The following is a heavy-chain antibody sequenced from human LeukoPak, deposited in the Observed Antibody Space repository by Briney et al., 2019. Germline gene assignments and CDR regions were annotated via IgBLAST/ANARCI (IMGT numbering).Heavy chain of an antibody. D-gene: IGHD6-6*01. V-gene: IGHV3-21*01. Sequence: GGSLRLSCAVSGFTFSSYSVNWVRQAPGKGLEWVSSISSSSSYIYYADSVRGRFTISRDNAKNSLYLQMNSLRAEDTAVYYCARSAIPKSIAARKMGNYYMDVWGKGTTITVSS. CDR1: GFTFSSYS. J-gene: IGHJ6*03. CDR2: ISSSSSYI. CDR3: ARSAIPKSIAARKMGNYYMDV.